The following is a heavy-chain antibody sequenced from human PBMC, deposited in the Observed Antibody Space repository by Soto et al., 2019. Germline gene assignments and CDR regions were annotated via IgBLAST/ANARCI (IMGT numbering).Heavy chain of an antibody. CDR3: GGYSGDGIWS. CDR1: GFTFSSYS. Sequence: EVQLVESGGGLVQPGGSLRLSCAASGFTFSSYSMHWVRQAPGKGLEYVSAISSNGGTTSYANSVKGRFTISRDNSKIMLYLQMGSLRAEDMAVYYCGGYSGDGIWSWGQGTLVTVSS. V-gene: IGHV3-64*01. J-gene: IGHJ5*02. CDR2: ISSNGGTT. D-gene: IGHD1-26*01.